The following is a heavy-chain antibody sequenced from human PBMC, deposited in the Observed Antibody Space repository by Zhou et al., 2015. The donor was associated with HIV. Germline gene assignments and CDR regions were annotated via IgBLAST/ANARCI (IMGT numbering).Heavy chain of an antibody. CDR3: ARVTGEVGSSWYEDYYYGMGRR. J-gene: IGHJ6*02. Sequence: QVQLVQSGAEVKKPGSSVKVSCKASGGTFSSYAISWVRQAPGQGLEWMGGIIPIFGTANYAQKFQGRVTITADESTSTAYMELSSLRSEDTAVYYCARVTGEVGSSWYEDYYYGMGRRGAKGTHGHPSP. V-gene: IGHV1-69*01. CDR1: GGTFSSYA. CDR2: IIPIFGTA. D-gene: IGHD6-13*01.